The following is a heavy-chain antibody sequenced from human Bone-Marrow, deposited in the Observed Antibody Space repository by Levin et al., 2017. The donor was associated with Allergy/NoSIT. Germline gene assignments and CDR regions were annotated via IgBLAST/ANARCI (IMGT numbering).Heavy chain of an antibody. CDR2: IHPNSGDT. D-gene: IGHD2-8*02. Sequence: AASVKVSCKASGYTFTGYYVHWVRQAPGQGLEWMGRIHPNSGDTNFAQEFQGRVTLTRDTSISTAYMELSSLRSDDTAVYYCARQGHCTGRFCNFYYYMDVWGKGTTVTVSS. CDR3: ARQGHCTGRFCNFYYYMDV. J-gene: IGHJ6*03. CDR1: GYTFTGYY. V-gene: IGHV1-2*06.